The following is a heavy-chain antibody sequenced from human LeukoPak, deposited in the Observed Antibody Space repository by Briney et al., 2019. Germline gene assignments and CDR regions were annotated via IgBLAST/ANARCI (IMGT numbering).Heavy chain of an antibody. CDR3: AKDHGSGSYYNLPDY. Sequence: PGGSLRLSCAASGFNNVWMSWVRQAPGKGLEWVSGIGISGVATYYADSVKGRFTISRDNSKNTLYLQMNSLRAEDTAFYYCAKDHGSGSYYNLPDYWGQGTLVTVSS. CDR1: GFNNVW. V-gene: IGHV3-23*01. CDR2: IGISGVAT. D-gene: IGHD3-10*01. J-gene: IGHJ4*02.